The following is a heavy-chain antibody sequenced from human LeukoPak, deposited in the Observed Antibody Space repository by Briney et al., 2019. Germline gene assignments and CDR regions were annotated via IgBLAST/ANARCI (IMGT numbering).Heavy chain of an antibody. CDR2: IWYDGTNK. V-gene: IGHV3-33*01. CDR1: GFSFTSYG. D-gene: IGHD4-23*01. Sequence: PGGSLRLSCAASGFSFTSYGMHWVGQAPGKGLEWVAVIWYDGTNKYYADSVKGRFTISRDTSNNMLYLQMNSLRAEDTAVYYCARVSESGNSDYWGQGTLVTVSS. CDR3: ARVSESGNSDY. J-gene: IGHJ4*02.